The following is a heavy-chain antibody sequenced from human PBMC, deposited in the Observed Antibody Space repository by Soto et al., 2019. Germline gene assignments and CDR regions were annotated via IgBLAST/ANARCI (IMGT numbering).Heavy chain of an antibody. CDR1: VGYIGGYY. CDR2: IYYSGST. CDR3: ARDHFSRFPPSNPYYGMDV. J-gene: IGHJ6*02. D-gene: IGHD3-3*02. Sequence: SEPQSLPNTVSVGYIGGYYWSWIRQPAVAVLEWIVYIYYSGSTNYNPSLKSRVTISRDNSKNTLYLQMNSLRAEDTAVYYCARDHFSRFPPSNPYYGMDVWGQGTTVTVSS. V-gene: IGHV4-59*12.